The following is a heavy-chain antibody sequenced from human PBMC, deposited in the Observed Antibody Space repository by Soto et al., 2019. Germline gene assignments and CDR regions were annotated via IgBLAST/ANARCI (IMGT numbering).Heavy chain of an antibody. J-gene: IGHJ6*02. CDR1: GVTFSSYE. CDR2: ISSSGSTI. V-gene: IGHV3-48*03. CDR3: ARKSPAAKAGMDV. Sequence: PGGSLRLSCAASGVTFSSYEMNWVRQAPGKGLECVSYISSSGSTIYYADSVKGRFTISRDNAKNSLYLQMNSLRAEDTAVYYCARKSPAAKAGMDVWGQGTTVTVSS. D-gene: IGHD6-25*01.